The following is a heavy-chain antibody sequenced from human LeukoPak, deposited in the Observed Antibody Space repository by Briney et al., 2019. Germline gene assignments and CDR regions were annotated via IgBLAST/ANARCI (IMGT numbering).Heavy chain of an antibody. D-gene: IGHD4-17*01. V-gene: IGHV3-23*01. Sequence: PGGSLRLSYAASGFTFSSHVMSWVRQAPGKGLEWVSAISGSGGSTYYADSVKGRFTISRDNSKNTLYLQMNSLRAEDTAVYYCAKEAYGEGGFDYWGQGTLVTVSS. CDR2: ISGSGGST. CDR3: AKEAYGEGGFDY. J-gene: IGHJ4*02. CDR1: GFTFSSHV.